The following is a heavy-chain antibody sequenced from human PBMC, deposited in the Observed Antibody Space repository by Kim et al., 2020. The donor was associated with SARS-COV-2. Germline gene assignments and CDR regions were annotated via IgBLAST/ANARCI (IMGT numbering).Heavy chain of an antibody. D-gene: IGHD6-13*01. Sequence: SETLSLTCTVSGGSISSSSYYWGWIRQPPGKGLEWIGSIYYSGSTYYNPSLKSRVTISVDTSKNQFSLRLSSVTAADTAVYYCARRVGAVAGRGPFDYWGQGTLVTVSS. J-gene: IGHJ4*02. V-gene: IGHV4-39*01. CDR2: IYYSGST. CDR3: ARRVGAVAGRGPFDY. CDR1: GGSISSSSYY.